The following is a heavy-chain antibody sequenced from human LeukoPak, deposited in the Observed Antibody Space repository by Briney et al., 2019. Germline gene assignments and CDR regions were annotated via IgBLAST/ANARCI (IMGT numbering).Heavy chain of an antibody. D-gene: IGHD3-22*01. CDR2: IHTNTGNP. Sequence: GASVKVSCKASGYTFTAYPLNWVRQAPGQGLEWMGWIHTNTGNPTYAQGFTGRFVFSLDTSVSTAYLQISSLKAEDTAVYYCARVQGNYDSSDYAYDSWGQGTLVTVSS. J-gene: IGHJ4*02. V-gene: IGHV7-4-1*02. CDR3: ARVQGNYDSSDYAYDS. CDR1: GYTFTAYP.